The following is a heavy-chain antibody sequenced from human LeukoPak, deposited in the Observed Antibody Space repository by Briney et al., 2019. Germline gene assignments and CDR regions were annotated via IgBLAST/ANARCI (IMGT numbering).Heavy chain of an antibody. CDR2: VTGDGSST. CDR1: GFTFEDYA. Sequence: GGSLRLSCAASGFTFEDYAMHWVRQAPGEGLEWVSFVTGDGSSTYYGDSVKGRFTISRDNSKNSLYLQMNSLRIEDTALYYCAKDRETTGYEHWGQGTLVTVSS. D-gene: IGHD3-9*01. CDR3: AKDRETTGYEH. J-gene: IGHJ1*01. V-gene: IGHV3-43*02.